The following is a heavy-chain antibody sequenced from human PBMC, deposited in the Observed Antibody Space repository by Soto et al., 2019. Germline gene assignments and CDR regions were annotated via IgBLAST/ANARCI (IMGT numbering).Heavy chain of an antibody. J-gene: IGHJ3*02. Sequence: GASVKVSCKASGYTFTSYGISWVRQAPGQGLEWMGWISAYNGNTNYAQRLQGRVTMTTDTSTSTAYMELRSLRSDDTAVYYCARDRPGVLEWLFLRSHDAFEIWGQGTMVTVSS. CDR1: GYTFTSYG. CDR2: ISAYNGNT. V-gene: IGHV1-18*04. D-gene: IGHD3-3*01. CDR3: ARDRPGVLEWLFLRSHDAFEI.